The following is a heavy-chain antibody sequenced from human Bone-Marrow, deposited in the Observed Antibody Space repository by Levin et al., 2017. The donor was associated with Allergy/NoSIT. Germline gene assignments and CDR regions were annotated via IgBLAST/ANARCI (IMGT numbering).Heavy chain of an antibody. CDR1: GFTFSSYA. CDR2: ISYDGSNK. V-gene: IGHV3-30-3*01. J-gene: IGHJ4*02. CDR3: ARDTSSSYPGTSGFDY. Sequence: GESLKISCAASGFTFSSYAMHWVRQAPGKGLEWVAVISYDGSNKYYADSVKGRFTISRDNSKNTLYLQMNSLRAEDTAVYYCARDTSSSYPGTSGFDYWGQGTLVTVSS. D-gene: IGHD6-6*01.